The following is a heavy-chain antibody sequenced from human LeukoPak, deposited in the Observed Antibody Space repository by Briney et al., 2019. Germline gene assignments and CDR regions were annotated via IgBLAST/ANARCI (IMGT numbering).Heavy chain of an antibody. J-gene: IGHJ1*01. D-gene: IGHD1-26*01. Sequence: SETLSLTCAVYGGSFSGYYWSWIRQTPGKGLEWIGEINHSGSTNYNPSLKSRVTISVDTSKNQFSLKLSSVTAADTAVYYCARNDKWELLLQHWGQGTLVTVSS. CDR3: ARNDKWELLLQH. CDR1: GGSFSGYY. V-gene: IGHV4-34*01. CDR2: INHSGST.